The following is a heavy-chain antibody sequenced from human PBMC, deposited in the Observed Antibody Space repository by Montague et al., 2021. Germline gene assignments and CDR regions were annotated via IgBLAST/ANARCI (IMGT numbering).Heavy chain of an antibody. CDR1: GFTFSTYW. CDR2: INQDGSTR. J-gene: IGHJ4*02. V-gene: IGHV3-7*01. Sequence: SLRLSCAASGFTFSTYWMAWVRQAPGKGLEWVAHINQDGSTRNYVDSVKGRFTISRDNAKSSLSLQMNSLRVEDTAIYYCARDSSGSLDYWGQGTLVTVSS. CDR3: ARDSSGSLDY. D-gene: IGHD5-12*01.